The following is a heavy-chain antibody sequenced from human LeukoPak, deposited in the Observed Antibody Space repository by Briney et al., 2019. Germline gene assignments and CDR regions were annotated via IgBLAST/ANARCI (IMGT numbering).Heavy chain of an antibody. D-gene: IGHD6-13*01. CDR1: GYTFTSYG. V-gene: IGHV1-18*01. J-gene: IGHJ3*02. CDR3: ARDPILSWPHAFDI. CDR2: ISAYNGNT. Sequence: ASVKVSCKASGYTFTSYGISGVRQAPGQGLEWMGWISAYNGNTNYAQKLQGRVTMTTDTSTSTAYMELRSLRSDDTAVYYCARDPILSWPHAFDIWGQGTMVTVSS.